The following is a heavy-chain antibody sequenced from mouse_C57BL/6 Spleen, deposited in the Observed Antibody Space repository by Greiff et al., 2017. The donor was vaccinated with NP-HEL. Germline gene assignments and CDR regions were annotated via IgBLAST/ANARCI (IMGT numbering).Heavy chain of an antibody. CDR2: ISYSGST. J-gene: IGHJ4*01. CDR1: GYSITSGYD. Sequence: EVQRVESGPGMVKPSQSLSLTCTVTGYSITSGYDWHWIRHFPGNKLEWMGYISYSGSTNYNPSLKSRISITHDTSKNHFFLKLNSVTTEDTATYYCARGAVVDAMDYWGQGTSVTVSS. CDR3: ARGAVVDAMDY. V-gene: IGHV3-1*01. D-gene: IGHD1-1*01.